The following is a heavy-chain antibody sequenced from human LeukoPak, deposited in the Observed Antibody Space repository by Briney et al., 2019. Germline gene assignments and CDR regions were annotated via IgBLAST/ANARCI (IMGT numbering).Heavy chain of an antibody. V-gene: IGHV3-9*01. Sequence: GGSLRLSCAASGFNFDDYAIHWVRQAPGRGLEWVSGISWSTNMKGSADSVKGRFTISRDNAKNSLYLQMNSLRGEDTAFYYCAKWSTSNFGDFGHFDYWGQGTLVTVSS. J-gene: IGHJ4*02. D-gene: IGHD4-17*01. CDR3: AKWSTSNFGDFGHFDY. CDR1: GFNFDDYA. CDR2: ISWSTNMK.